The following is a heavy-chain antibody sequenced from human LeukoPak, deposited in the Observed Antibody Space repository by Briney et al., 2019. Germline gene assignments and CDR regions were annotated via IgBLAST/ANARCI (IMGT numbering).Heavy chain of an antibody. Sequence: GESLTLSCAVSGVSFSSYEVNWVRQAPGKGLEWVAYISSSGTTIYYADSVKGRFTISRDNAKNSLYLQMNSRGVEYTAGCYCAREVAPLDYWGQGTLVTVSS. CDR2: ISSSGTTI. CDR1: GVSFSSYE. CDR3: AREVAPLDY. D-gene: IGHD2-15*01. V-gene: IGHV3-48*03. J-gene: IGHJ4*02.